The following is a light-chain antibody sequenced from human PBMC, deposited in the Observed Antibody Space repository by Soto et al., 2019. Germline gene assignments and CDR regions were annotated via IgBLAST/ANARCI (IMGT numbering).Light chain of an antibody. J-gene: IGLJ2*01. Sequence: QSALTQPASVSGSPGQSITISCTGTSSDVGGYNYVSWYQQHPGKAPKLMIYDVSNRPSGVSNRFSGSKSDNTASLPISGLQAEDEADYYCSSYTSSSTLVFGGGTKLTVL. CDR1: SSDVGGYNY. CDR2: DVS. CDR3: SSYTSSSTLV. V-gene: IGLV2-14*03.